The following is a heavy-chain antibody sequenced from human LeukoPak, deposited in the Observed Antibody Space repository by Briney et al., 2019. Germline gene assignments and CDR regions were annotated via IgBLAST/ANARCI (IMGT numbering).Heavy chain of an antibody. Sequence: GGSLRLSCAASGFTFTDFYMSWIRQAPGKGLEWVSYISISGTTIYYAASVKGRFTFSRDNAKNSLYLQMNSLRAEDTAVYYCARTGRLQYGDYVAFDYWGQGTLVTVSS. V-gene: IGHV3-11*01. CDR1: GFTFTDFY. CDR2: ISISGTTI. D-gene: IGHD4-17*01. J-gene: IGHJ4*02. CDR3: ARTGRLQYGDYVAFDY.